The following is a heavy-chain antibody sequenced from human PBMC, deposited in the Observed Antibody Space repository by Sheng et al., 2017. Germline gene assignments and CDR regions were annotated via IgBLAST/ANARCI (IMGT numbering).Heavy chain of an antibody. V-gene: IGHV1-18*01. Sequence: QDQLVQSGVEVKKPGASVKVSCKASGYTFSNFYISWVRQAPGQGLEWMGWISAYNGETNYAQQFQGRVTMTTDTSTSTAFMELRSLRSDDTALYYCARVYSSSDPXYYYYYMDIWGQGTTVTVSS. D-gene: IGHD6-6*01. J-gene: IGHJ6*03. CDR3: ARVYSSSDPXYYYYYMDI. CDR2: ISAYNGET. CDR1: GYTFSNFY.